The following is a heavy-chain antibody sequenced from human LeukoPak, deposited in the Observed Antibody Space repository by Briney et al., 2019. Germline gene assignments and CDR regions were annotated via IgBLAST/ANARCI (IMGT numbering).Heavy chain of an antibody. CDR3: ARDQEGFDY. CDR1: GFTFSSYA. J-gene: IGHJ4*02. Sequence: GGSRRLSCAASGFTFSSYAMSWVRHAPGRGLEWVSAISGSGDSAYYADSVKGRFTISRDNSKNTLYLQMNSLRAEDTAVYYCARDQEGFDYWGQGTLVTVSS. CDR2: ISGSGDSA. V-gene: IGHV3-23*01.